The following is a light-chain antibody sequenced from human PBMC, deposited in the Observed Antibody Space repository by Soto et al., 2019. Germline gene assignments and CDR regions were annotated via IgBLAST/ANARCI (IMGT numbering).Light chain of an antibody. V-gene: IGKV4-1*01. Sequence: DIVMTQSPDSLAVSLGERATINCKSSQSVLVTPDNKNNLAWYQQKPGQPPRLPIYWAFFRESGVPDRFSGSGSGTDFTLTISNLRAEDVAVYYCQQYFIAPLTFGGGTKVEIK. J-gene: IGKJ4*01. CDR1: QSVLVTPDNKNN. CDR3: QQYFIAPLT. CDR2: WAF.